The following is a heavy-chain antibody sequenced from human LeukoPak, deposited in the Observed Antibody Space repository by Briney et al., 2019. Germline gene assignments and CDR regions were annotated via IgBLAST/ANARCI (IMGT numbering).Heavy chain of an antibody. CDR3: ARGYCTSTNCNNWFDP. J-gene: IGHJ5*02. CDR1: GFTFSSYA. D-gene: IGHD2-2*01. V-gene: IGHV3-23*01. Sequence: GSLRLSCAASGFTFSSYAMSWVRQGPGEGLAWVSAISGGGDMTHYTDSVKGRFTISRDNSRNVLYLQMNSLRADDAAIYYCARGYCTSTNCNNWFDPWGQGALVTVSS. CDR2: ISGGGDMT.